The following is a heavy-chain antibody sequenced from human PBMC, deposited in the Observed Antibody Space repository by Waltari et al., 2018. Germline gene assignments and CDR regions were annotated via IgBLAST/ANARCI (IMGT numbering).Heavy chain of an antibody. CDR2: IIPILGIA. D-gene: IGHD5-18*01. J-gene: IGHJ4*02. Sequence: QVQLVQSGAEVKKPGSSVKVSCKASGGTFSSYTISWVRQAPGQGLEWMGRIIPILGIANYAQKFQGRVTITADKSTSTAYMELSSLRSEDTAVYYCARARGYSYAQIDYWGQGTLVTVSS. V-gene: IGHV1-69*02. CDR3: ARARGYSYAQIDY. CDR1: GGTFSSYT.